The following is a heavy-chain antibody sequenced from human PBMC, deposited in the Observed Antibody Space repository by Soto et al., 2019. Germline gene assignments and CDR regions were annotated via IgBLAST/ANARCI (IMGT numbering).Heavy chain of an antibody. Sequence: GGSLRLSCAASGFIFSNFGMHWVRQAPGKGLEWVAVIWYDGSNEYYADSVKGRFTISRDNAKNSLYLQMNSLRDEDTAVYYCARVDEDGYQLLYYYYYGMDVWGQGTTVTVSS. J-gene: IGHJ6*02. CDR2: IWYDGSNE. CDR1: GFIFSNFG. CDR3: ARVDEDGYQLLYYYYYGMDV. V-gene: IGHV3-33*01. D-gene: IGHD2-2*01.